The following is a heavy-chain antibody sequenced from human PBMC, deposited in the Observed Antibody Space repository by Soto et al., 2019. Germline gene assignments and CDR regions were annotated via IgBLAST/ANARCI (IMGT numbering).Heavy chain of an antibody. CDR1: GFTFSSYA. CDR3: ARETVAKRQPDAFDI. V-gene: IGHV3-30-3*01. D-gene: IGHD5-12*01. Sequence: GGSLRLSCAASGFTFSSYAMRWVRQAPGKGLEWVAVISYDGSNKYYADSVKGRFTISRDNSKNTLYLQMNSLRAEDTAVYYCARETVAKRQPDAFDIWGQGTMVTVSS. CDR2: ISYDGSNK. J-gene: IGHJ3*02.